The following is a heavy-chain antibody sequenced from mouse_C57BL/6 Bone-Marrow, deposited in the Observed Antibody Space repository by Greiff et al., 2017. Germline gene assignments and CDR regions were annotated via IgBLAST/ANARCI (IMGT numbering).Heavy chain of an antibody. D-gene: IGHD1-1*01. Sequence: VQLQQSGPELVKPGASVKIPCKASGYTFTDYNMDWVKQSHGKSLEWIGDINPNNGGTIYNQKFKGKATLTVDKSSSTAYMELRSLTSEDTAVYYCAREGELRLNYFDYWGQGTTLTVSS. V-gene: IGHV1-18*01. CDR1: GYTFTDYN. CDR2: INPNNGGT. J-gene: IGHJ2*01. CDR3: AREGELRLNYFDY.